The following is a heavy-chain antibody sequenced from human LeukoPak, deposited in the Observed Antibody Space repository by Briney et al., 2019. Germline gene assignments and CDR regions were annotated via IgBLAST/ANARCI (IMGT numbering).Heavy chain of an antibody. V-gene: IGHV3-30*18. Sequence: GGSQRLSCAASGFTFTTYGMHWVRQAPGKGLEWVAGLLHDGIDLYYADSVKGRFTISRENSKDTLYLQMNSLRAEDTAVFYCAKELRSCTGGVCYTKYFDSWGQGTLVTVSS. CDR2: LLHDGIDL. J-gene: IGHJ4*02. CDR1: GFTFTTYG. CDR3: AKELRSCTGGVCYTKYFDS. D-gene: IGHD2-8*02.